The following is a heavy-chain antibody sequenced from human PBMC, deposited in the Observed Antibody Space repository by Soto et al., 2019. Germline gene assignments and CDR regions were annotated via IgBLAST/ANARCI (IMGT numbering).Heavy chain of an antibody. CDR2: MNPDTGNT. Sequence: QVQLVQSGAEVEKPGASVKVSCKASGYTFTTYDFNWVRQAPGHGLEWMGWMNPDTGNTGYAQKSQGRVTMTRDTSMSTAFMALSGLTAEDTAVYYCARALGYSSTSRLDLWGQGTLVTVSS. D-gene: IGHD6-19*01. J-gene: IGHJ4*02. CDR1: GYTFTTYD. CDR3: ARALGYSSTSRLDL. V-gene: IGHV1-8*01.